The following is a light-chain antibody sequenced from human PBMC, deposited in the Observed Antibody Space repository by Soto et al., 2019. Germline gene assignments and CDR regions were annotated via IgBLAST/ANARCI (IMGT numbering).Light chain of an antibody. Sequence: DIQMTQSPSSLSASIGDRITITCRASQDIRNSLAWYQQKPGKVPKLLIYAASTLQSGVLSRFSGSGSGTDFTLTISSLQPEDVATYSCQKYNSAPLTFGGGTEVEIK. CDR2: AAS. CDR1: QDIRNS. CDR3: QKYNSAPLT. J-gene: IGKJ4*01. V-gene: IGKV1-27*01.